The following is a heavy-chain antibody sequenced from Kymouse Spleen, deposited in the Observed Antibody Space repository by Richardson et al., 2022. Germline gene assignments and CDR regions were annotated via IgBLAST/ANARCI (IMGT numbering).Heavy chain of an antibody. Sequence: QVQLVESGGGVVQPGRSLRLSCAASGFTFSSYGMHWVRQAPGKGLEWVAVISYDGSNKYYADSVKGRFTISRDNSKNTLYLQMNSLRAEDTAVYYCAKEDYDILTGYSYAFDIWGQGTMVTVSS. J-gene: IGHJ3*02. D-gene: IGHD3-9*01. V-gene: IGHV3-30*18. CDR2: ISYDGSNK. CDR3: AKEDYDILTGYSYAFDI. CDR1: GFTFSSYG.